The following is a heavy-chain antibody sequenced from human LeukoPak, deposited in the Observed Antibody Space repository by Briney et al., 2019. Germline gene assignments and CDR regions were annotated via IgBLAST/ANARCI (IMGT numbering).Heavy chain of an antibody. D-gene: IGHD4-17*01. J-gene: IGHJ4*02. Sequence: LGGSLRLSCAASEFTFSSYWMSWVRQAPGKGLEWVANIKQDGGQIYYLESVKGRFTVSRDNARNSLYLQMNSLRAEDTAVYYCARLGARQMLEYWGQGTLVTVSS. V-gene: IGHV3-7*01. CDR1: EFTFSSYW. CDR2: IKQDGGQI. CDR3: ARLGARQMLEY.